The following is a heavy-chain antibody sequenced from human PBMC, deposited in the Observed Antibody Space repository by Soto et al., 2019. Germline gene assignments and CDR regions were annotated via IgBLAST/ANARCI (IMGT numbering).Heavy chain of an antibody. CDR1: GYNLGAYY. CDR2: INPNSGGT. Sequence: ASVKVSCKASGYNLGAYYTYWVRQAPGQGLEWMGWINPNSGGTNYAQKFQGWVTMTRDTSISTAYMELSRLRSDDTAVYYCARGQRQLWLLVDYWGQGTLVTVSS. CDR3: ARGQRQLWLLVDY. V-gene: IGHV1-2*04. D-gene: IGHD5-18*01. J-gene: IGHJ4*02.